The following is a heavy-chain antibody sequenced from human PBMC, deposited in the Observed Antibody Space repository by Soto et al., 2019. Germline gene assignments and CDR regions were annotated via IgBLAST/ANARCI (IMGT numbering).Heavy chain of an antibody. J-gene: IGHJ4*02. CDR3: ARDLGGAVAGTISFDY. V-gene: IGHV1-18*04. Sequence: ASVKVSCKASGYTFTSYGISWVRQAPGQGLEWMGWTSAYNGNTNYAQKLQGRVTMTTDTSTSTAYMELRSLRSDDTAVYYCARDLGGAVAGTISFDYWGQGTLVTVSS. CDR2: TSAYNGNT. CDR1: GYTFTSYG. D-gene: IGHD6-19*01.